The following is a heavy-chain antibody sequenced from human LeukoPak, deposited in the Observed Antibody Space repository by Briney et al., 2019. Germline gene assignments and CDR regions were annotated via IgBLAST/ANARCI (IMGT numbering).Heavy chain of an antibody. CDR3: AKDWTTYYYDSSGYSGAFDI. Sequence: GGSLRLSCTASGFTFSSYGMSWVRQAPGKGLEWVSAISGSGGSTYYADSVKGRFTISRDNSKNTLYLQMNSLRAEDTAVYYCAKDWTTYYYDSSGYSGAFDIWGQGTMVTVSS. V-gene: IGHV3-23*01. D-gene: IGHD3-22*01. J-gene: IGHJ3*02. CDR1: GFTFSSYG. CDR2: ISGSGGST.